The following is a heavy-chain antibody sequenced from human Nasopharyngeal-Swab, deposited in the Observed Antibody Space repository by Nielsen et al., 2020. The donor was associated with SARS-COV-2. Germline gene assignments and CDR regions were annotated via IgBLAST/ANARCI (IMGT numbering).Heavy chain of an antibody. CDR3: TRQTSYYGSSGTLYFDYMDV. Sequence: GGSLRLSCAASGFTFGDYTMSWVRQAPGKGLEWVGLITSKAYGGTTEYAASVKGRFPISRDDSKSIAYLQMNTLKTEDTAVYYCTRQTSYYGSSGTLYFDYMDVWGKGTTVTVSS. CDR2: ITSKAYGGTT. D-gene: IGHD3-22*01. V-gene: IGHV3-49*04. J-gene: IGHJ6*03. CDR1: GFTFGDYT.